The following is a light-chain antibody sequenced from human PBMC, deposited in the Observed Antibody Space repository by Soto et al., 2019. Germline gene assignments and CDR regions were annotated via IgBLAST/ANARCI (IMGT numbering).Light chain of an antibody. CDR3: QQRTKT. CDR1: QSVSSY. Sequence: EIVLTQSPATLSLSPGERATLSCRASQSVSSYLAWYQQKPGQAPRLLISDASNRATGIPARFSGSGSGTDFTRTISSLEAEEFAVYYCQQRTKTFGQGTRLDIK. J-gene: IGKJ5*01. CDR2: DAS. V-gene: IGKV3-11*01.